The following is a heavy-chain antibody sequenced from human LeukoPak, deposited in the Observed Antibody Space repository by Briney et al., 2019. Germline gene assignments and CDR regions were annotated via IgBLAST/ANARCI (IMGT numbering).Heavy chain of an antibody. CDR2: TTPYNGNT. V-gene: IGHV1-18*01. D-gene: IGHD2-15*01. CDR1: GYSFTSYD. J-gene: IGHJ4*02. Sequence: ASVKVSCKASGYSFTSYDISWVRQAPGQGLDWMGWTTPYNGNTDYGQKVQGRVTMTADTSTSTAYMELRSLISDDTAIYYCARLNNAANFLDYWGQGTLVTVSS. CDR3: ARLNNAANFLDY.